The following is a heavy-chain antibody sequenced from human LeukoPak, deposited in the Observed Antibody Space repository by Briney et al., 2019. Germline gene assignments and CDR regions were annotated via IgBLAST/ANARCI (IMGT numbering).Heavy chain of an antibody. V-gene: IGHV4-59*01. CDR2: ISYSGST. Sequence: SETLSRTCTVSGGPISSYYWSWIRQPPGKGLEWIGYISYSGSTNFNPSLKSRVTISVDTSKNQFSLKLSSVTAADTAVYYCAREGTAGTNLNWFDPWGQGTLVTVSS. D-gene: IGHD1-1*01. J-gene: IGHJ5*02. CDR1: GGPISSYY. CDR3: AREGTAGTNLNWFDP.